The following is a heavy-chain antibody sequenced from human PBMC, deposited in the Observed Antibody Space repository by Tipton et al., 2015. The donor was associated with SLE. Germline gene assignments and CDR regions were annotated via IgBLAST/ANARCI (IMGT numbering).Heavy chain of an antibody. CDR3: ARDLSGCSGGSCYSGFDY. CDR1: GFTVSRYG. V-gene: IGHV3-64*02. CDR2: ITSNGRST. J-gene: IGHJ4*02. Sequence: SLRLSCAASGFTVSRYGMHWVRQAPGKGLEYVSAITSNGRSTYYADSVKGRFTISRDNSKNTLYLQMGRLRAEDMAVYYCARDLSGCSGGSCYSGFDYWGQGTLVTVSS. D-gene: IGHD2-15*01.